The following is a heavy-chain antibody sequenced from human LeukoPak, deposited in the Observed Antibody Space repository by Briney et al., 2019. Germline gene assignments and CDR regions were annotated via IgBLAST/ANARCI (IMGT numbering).Heavy chain of an antibody. CDR3: ARGLLWFGEKWFDP. J-gene: IGHJ5*02. CDR2: INHSGST. D-gene: IGHD3-10*01. CDR1: GESFSGHY. V-gene: IGHV4-34*01. Sequence: SETLSLTCAVYGESFSGHYWSWIRQPPGKGLEWIGEINHSGSTNYNPSLKSRVTISVDTSKNQFSLKLSSVTAADTAVYYCARGLLWFGEKWFDPWGQGTLVTVSS.